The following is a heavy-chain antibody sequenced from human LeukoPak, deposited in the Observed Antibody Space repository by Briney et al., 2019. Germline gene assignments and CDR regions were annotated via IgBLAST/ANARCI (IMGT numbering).Heavy chain of an antibody. CDR1: GYTFTSYD. J-gene: IGHJ4*02. CDR2: MNPNSGNT. Sequence: ASVKVSCKASGYTFTSYDINWVRQATGQGLEWMGWMNPNSGNTGYAQKFQGRVTMTRNTSISTAYMELSSLRSEDTAVYYCATHREVATTTKLTFDYWGQGTLVTVSS. D-gene: IGHD5-12*01. CDR3: ATHREVATTTKLTFDY. V-gene: IGHV1-8*01.